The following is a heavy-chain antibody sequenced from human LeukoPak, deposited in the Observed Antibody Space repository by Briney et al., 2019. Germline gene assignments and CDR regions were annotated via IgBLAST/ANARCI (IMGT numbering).Heavy chain of an antibody. D-gene: IGHD6-25*01. CDR1: GYSFTNYW. J-gene: IGHJ5*02. CDR3: ARAASYTSLRYNWFDP. CDR2: IYPDDSDT. Sequence: GESLKISCKGSGYSFTNYWIGWVRQMPGKGLEWMGIIYPDDSDTRYSPSFQGQVTISADKSITTAYVQWSSVKASDTAMYYCARAASYTSLRYNWFDPWGQGTLVTVSS. V-gene: IGHV5-51*01.